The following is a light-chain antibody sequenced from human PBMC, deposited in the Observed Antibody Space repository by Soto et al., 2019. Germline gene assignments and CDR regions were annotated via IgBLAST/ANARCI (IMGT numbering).Light chain of an antibody. CDR1: SSDVGGYNY. J-gene: IGLJ1*01. CDR3: CSYSGSYTNYV. V-gene: IGLV2-11*01. CDR2: DVS. Sequence: QSVLTQPRSVSGSPGQSVTISCTGTSSDVGGYNYVSWYQQHPGKAPKLMIYDVSKRPSGVPDRFSGSKAGNTASLTISGLQAEAEADYYCCSYSGSYTNYVFGTGTKLTVL.